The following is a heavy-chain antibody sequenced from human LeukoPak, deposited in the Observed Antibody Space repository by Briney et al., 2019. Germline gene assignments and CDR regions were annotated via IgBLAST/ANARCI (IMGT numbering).Heavy chain of an antibody. CDR1: GFTLSSYE. CDR2: ISSSGGTI. D-gene: IGHD2-15*01. J-gene: IGHJ4*02. CDR3: ARDLCSGGSCSDY. Sequence: GGSLRLSCAASGFTLSSYEMNWVRQAPGKGLEWVSYISSSGGTIYYADSVKGRFTISRDNAKNSLYLQMNSLRAEDTAIYYCARDLCSGGSCSDYWGQGTLITVSS. V-gene: IGHV3-48*03.